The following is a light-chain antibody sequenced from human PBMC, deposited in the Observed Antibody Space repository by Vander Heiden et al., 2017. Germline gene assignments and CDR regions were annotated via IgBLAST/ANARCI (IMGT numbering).Light chain of an antibody. CDR1: QSIFNNY. V-gene: IGKV3-20*01. CDR2: GAS. Sequence: IVLTQSPGTLSLSPGERATLSCRASQSIFNNYLAWYQQIPGQAPRLLIYGASSRATGIPDRFSGSGSGTDFNLTISRLEPEDFAVYFCQQYGASPFTFGPGTKVDIK. CDR3: QQYGASPFT. J-gene: IGKJ3*01.